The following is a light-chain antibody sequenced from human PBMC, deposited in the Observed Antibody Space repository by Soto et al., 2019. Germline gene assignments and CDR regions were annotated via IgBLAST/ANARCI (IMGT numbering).Light chain of an antibody. CDR2: GAS. Sequence: EIVMTQSPATLTVSPGEGATLSFRASQSVSTDLAWYQQKPGQAPRHLIYGASTRATGIPARFSGSGSGTEFTLTISSLQSEDFALYFCQQYNNWPPWTFGQGTKVDIK. V-gene: IGKV3-15*01. J-gene: IGKJ1*01. CDR3: QQYNNWPPWT. CDR1: QSVSTD.